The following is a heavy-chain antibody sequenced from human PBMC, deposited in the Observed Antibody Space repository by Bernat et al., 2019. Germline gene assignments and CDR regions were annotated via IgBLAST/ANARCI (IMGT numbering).Heavy chain of an antibody. V-gene: IGHV1-8*01. CDR1: GYTFTSYD. Sequence: QVQLVQSGAEVKKPWASVKVSCKASGYTFTSYDINWVRQATGQGLEWMGWMNPNSGNTGYAQKFQGRVTMTRNTSISTAYMELSSLRSEDTAVYYCALFQDFWSGYSYYYMDVWGKGTTVTVSS. D-gene: IGHD3-3*01. J-gene: IGHJ6*03. CDR2: MNPNSGNT. CDR3: ALFQDFWSGYSYYYMDV.